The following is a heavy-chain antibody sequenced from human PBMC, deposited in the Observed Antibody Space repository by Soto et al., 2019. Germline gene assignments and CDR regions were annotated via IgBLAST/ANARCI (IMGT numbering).Heavy chain of an antibody. V-gene: IGHV3-23*01. J-gene: IGHJ4*02. CDR3: AKDRLGGNFDY. CDR2: ISGTGGST. CDR1: GFTFNNYA. Sequence: PGGSLRLSSAASGFTFNNYAMNWVRQAPGKGLEWVATISGTGGSTYYADSVKGRFTISRDNSKNTLYLQMNSLRVEDTAVYYCAKDRLGGNFDYWGQGTQVTVSS.